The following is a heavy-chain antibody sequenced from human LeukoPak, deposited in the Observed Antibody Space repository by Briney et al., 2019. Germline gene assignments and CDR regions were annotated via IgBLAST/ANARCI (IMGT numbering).Heavy chain of an antibody. Sequence: GRSLRLSCAASGFTFDDYAMHWVRQPPGKGLEWVSGISWNSGSIGYADSVKGRFTISRDNAKNSLYLQMNSLRAEDTALYYCAKDIGYSSSWFDYWGQGTLVTVSS. J-gene: IGHJ4*02. CDR1: GFTFDDYA. CDR3: AKDIGYSSSWFDY. CDR2: ISWNSGSI. V-gene: IGHV3-9*01. D-gene: IGHD6-13*01.